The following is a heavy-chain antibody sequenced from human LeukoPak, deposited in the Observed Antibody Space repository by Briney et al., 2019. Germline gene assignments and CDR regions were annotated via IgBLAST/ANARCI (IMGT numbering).Heavy chain of an antibody. Sequence: PGRSLRLSCAASRFTFSDYGMHWVRQAPGKGLEWVGIMSNSGENTFYGEAVKGRFTISRDNSQNTLYLQMNSLRPEDTAVYYCVKGGASVTRYVDYWGQGTLVTVSS. D-gene: IGHD4-17*01. CDR1: RFTFSDYG. J-gene: IGHJ4*02. V-gene: IGHV3-30*18. CDR2: MSNSGENT. CDR3: VKGGASVTRYVDY.